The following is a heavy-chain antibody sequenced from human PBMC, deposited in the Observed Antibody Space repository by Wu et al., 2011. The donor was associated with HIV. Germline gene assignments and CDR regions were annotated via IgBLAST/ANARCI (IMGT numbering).Heavy chain of an antibody. J-gene: IGHJ5*02. V-gene: IGHV1-69*06. CDR2: IIPIFGTA. Sequence: QVQLVQSGAEVKKSGSSVKVSCKASGGTFSSYAISWVRQAPGQGLEWMGGIIPIFGTANYAQKFQGRVTITADKSTSTAYMELSSLRSEDTAVYYCASNRERETYGDYTIGYNWFDPGPGNPGHRLL. D-gene: IGHD4-17*01. CDR1: GGTFSSYA. CDR3: ASNRERETYGDYTIGYNWFDP.